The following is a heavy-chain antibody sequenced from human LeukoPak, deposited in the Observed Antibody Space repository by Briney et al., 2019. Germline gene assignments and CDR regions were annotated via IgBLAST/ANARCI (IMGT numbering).Heavy chain of an antibody. J-gene: IGHJ3*02. Sequence: SETLSLTYAVSGGSISSSNWWSWVRQPPGKGLEWIGEIYHSGSTNYNPSLKSRVTISVDKSKNQFSLKLSSVTAADTAVYYCAREAATSDILTGYYGDAFDIWGQGTMVTVSS. CDR3: AREAATSDILTGYYGDAFDI. D-gene: IGHD3-9*01. CDR2: IYHSGST. CDR1: GGSISSSNW. V-gene: IGHV4-4*02.